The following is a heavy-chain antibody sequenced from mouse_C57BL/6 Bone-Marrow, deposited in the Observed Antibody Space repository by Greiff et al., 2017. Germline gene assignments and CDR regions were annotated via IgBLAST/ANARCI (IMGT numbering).Heavy chain of an antibody. V-gene: IGHV1-53*01. CDR3: AYDGYH. Sequence: QVHVKQPGTELVKPGASVKLSCKASGYTFTSYWMHWVKQRHGQGLEWIGNINPSNGGTNYNEKFKGKATLTVDKSSSTADMELNSLTSEDYAVYYCAYDGYHWGQGTTLTVSS. D-gene: IGHD2-3*01. CDR2: INPSNGGT. J-gene: IGHJ2*01. CDR1: GYTFTSYW.